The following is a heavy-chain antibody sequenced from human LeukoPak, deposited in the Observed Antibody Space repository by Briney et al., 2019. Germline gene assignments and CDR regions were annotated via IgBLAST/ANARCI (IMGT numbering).Heavy chain of an antibody. CDR1: GGSISSSSHY. D-gene: IGHD3-3*01. CDR3: ARHITSSYYDFSSCYSTSFDY. CDR2: IYYSGST. V-gene: IGHV4-39*01. Sequence: SETLSLTCTVSGGSISSSSHYWGWIRQPPGKGLEWIGVIYYSGSTYYNPSLKSRVTISVDTSKNQFSLKLSSVTAADPAVYYCARHITSSYYDFSSCYSTSFDYWGQGTLIAVSS. J-gene: IGHJ4*02.